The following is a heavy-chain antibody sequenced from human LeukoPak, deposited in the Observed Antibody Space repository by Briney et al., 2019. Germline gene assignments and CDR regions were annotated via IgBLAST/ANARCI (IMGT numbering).Heavy chain of an antibody. V-gene: IGHV4-39*01. D-gene: IGHD3-10*01. Sequence: SETLPLTCTVSGGSISSSPYYWGWIRQPPGKGLEWIGSIYYSGSTYYNPSLKSRVTISVDTSKNQFSLKLSSVTAADTAVYYCARHYYGSGSYSPDAFDIWGQGTMVTVSS. CDR2: IYYSGST. J-gene: IGHJ3*02. CDR1: GGSISSSPYY. CDR3: ARHYYGSGSYSPDAFDI.